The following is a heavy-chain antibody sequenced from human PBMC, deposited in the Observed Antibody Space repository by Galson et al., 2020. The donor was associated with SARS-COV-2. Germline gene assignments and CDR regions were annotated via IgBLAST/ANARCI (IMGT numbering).Heavy chain of an antibody. CDR1: GFTFSSYA. Sequence: TGGSLRLSCAASGFTFSSYAMHWVRQAPGKGLEWVAVISYDGSNKYYADSVKGRFTISRDNSKNTLYLQMNSLRAEDTAVYYCARDSGSYLHLWGQGTLVTVSS. CDR3: ARDSGSYLHL. V-gene: IGHV3-30-3*01. D-gene: IGHD1-26*01. J-gene: IGHJ5*02. CDR2: ISYDGSNK.